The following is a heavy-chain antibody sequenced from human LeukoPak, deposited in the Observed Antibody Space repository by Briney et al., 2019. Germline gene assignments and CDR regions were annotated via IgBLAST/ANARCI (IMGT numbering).Heavy chain of an antibody. J-gene: IGHJ3*02. CDR1: GGSISSYY. CDR3: ARAGIAVAGNKDDAFDI. V-gene: IGHV4-59*01. Sequence: SETLSLTCTVSGGSISSYYWSWIRQPPGKGLEWLGYIYYSGSTNYNPSLKSRVTESVDTSKNQFSLKLSSVTAADTAVYYCARAGIAVAGNKDDAFDIWGQGTMVTVSS. D-gene: IGHD6-19*01. CDR2: IYYSGST.